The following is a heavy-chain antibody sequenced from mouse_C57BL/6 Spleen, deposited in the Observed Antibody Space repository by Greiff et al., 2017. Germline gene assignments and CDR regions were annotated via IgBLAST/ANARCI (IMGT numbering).Heavy chain of an antibody. CDR1: GYSITSGYY. V-gene: IGHV3-6*01. D-gene: IGHD3-1*01. J-gene: IGHJ1*03. CDR3: ARDRGTVKYFDV. Sequence: EVQPQESGPGLVKPSQSLSLTCSVTGYSITSGYYWNWIRQFPGNKLEWMGYISYDGSNNYNPSLKNRISITRDTSKNQFFLKLNSVTTEDTATYYCARDRGTVKYFDVWGTGTTVTVSS. CDR2: ISYDGSN.